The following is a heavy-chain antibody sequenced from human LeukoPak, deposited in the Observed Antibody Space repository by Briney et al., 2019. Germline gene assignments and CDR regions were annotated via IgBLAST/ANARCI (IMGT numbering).Heavy chain of an antibody. D-gene: IGHD6-19*01. CDR1: GYSFSSYW. J-gene: IGHJ3*02. Sequence: GESLKISCKASGYSFSSYWIGWVRQMPGKGLEWMGFIYPGDSDTRYSPPFQGQVTISADKSITTAYLQWSSLKASDTAMYYCARHGSIAVAGIHAFDIWGQGTMVTVSS. CDR2: IYPGDSDT. CDR3: ARHGSIAVAGIHAFDI. V-gene: IGHV5-51*01.